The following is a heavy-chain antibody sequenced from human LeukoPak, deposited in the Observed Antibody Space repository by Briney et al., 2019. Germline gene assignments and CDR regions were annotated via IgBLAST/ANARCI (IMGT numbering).Heavy chain of an antibody. Sequence: GGSLRLSCAASGFIFSSYSMNWVRQAPGKGLEWISKINSGSSTIYYTDSVKGRFTISRDNAKNSLYLQMNNLRAEDTAVYYCARDSPRLSYWGQGTLVTVSS. CDR2: INSGSSTI. CDR3: ARDSPRLSY. CDR1: GFIFSSYS. V-gene: IGHV3-48*01. D-gene: IGHD6-25*01. J-gene: IGHJ4*02.